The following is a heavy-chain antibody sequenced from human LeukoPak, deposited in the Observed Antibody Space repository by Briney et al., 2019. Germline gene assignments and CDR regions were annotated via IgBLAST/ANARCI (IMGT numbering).Heavy chain of an antibody. Sequence: SETLSLTCTVSGGAIAGFYWSWFRQSPGKGLEWIGYMYYSGSTYYNPSLKSRVSLSVDTSKNQFSLNVSSVTAADTALYYCARAGYDVLTGYCGAFDIWGQGTMVIVSS. CDR3: ARAGYDVLTGYCGAFDI. CDR1: GGAIAGFY. D-gene: IGHD3-9*01. V-gene: IGHV4-59*12. J-gene: IGHJ3*02. CDR2: MYYSGST.